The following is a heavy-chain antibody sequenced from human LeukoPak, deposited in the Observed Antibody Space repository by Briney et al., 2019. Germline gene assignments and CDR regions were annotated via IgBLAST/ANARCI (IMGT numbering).Heavy chain of an antibody. CDR3: AREGYDILTGYPNAFDI. D-gene: IGHD3-9*01. Sequence: SETLSLTCIVSGGSISSSNYYWGWIRQPPGKGLEWIGTIYYTGSTYYNPSLKSRVTISVDTSRNQFSLKLSSVTAADTAVYYCAREGYDILTGYPNAFDIWGQGTMVTVSS. CDR1: GGSISSSNYY. V-gene: IGHV4-39*07. CDR2: IYYTGST. J-gene: IGHJ3*02.